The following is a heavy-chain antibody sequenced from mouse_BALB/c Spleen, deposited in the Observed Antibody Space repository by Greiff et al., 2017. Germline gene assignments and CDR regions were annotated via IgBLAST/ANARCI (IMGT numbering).Heavy chain of an antibody. Sequence: VQLQQSGAELVKPGASVKLSCKTSGFTFTSYWIQWVKQRPGQGLGWIGEIFPGTGTTYYNEKFKGKATLTIVTSSSTAYMQLSSLTSEGSAVYVCAREDCGYDTSCIDYWGQGTTVTVSA. CDR1: GFTFTSYW. J-gene: IGHJ4*01. CDR2: IFPGTGTT. CDR3: AREDCGYDTSCIDY. V-gene: IGHV1S132*01. D-gene: IGHD2-2*01.